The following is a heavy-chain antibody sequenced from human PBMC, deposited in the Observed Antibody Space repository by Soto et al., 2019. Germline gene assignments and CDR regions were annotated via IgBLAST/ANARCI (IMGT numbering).Heavy chain of an antibody. J-gene: IGHJ6*02. D-gene: IGHD3-22*01. CDR1: GGTFSSYA. Sequence: SVKVSCKASGGTFSSYAISWVRQAPVQGLEWMGGIIPIFGTANYAQKFQGRVTIAADESTSTAYMELSSLRSEDTAVYYCARANVTMIVGEYYYYYYGMDVWGQGTTVTVSS. CDR2: IIPIFGTA. V-gene: IGHV1-69*13. CDR3: ARANVTMIVGEYYYYYYGMDV.